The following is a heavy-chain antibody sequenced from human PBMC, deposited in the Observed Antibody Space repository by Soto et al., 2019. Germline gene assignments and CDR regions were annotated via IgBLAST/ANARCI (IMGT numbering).Heavy chain of an antibody. CDR2: IYYSGST. D-gene: IGHD2-2*01. J-gene: IGHJ6*03. V-gene: IGHV4-39*01. CDR3: ARHYCSSTSCYGGFYYYYYMDV. CDR1: GGSISSSSYY. Sequence: PSETLSLTCTVSGGSISSSSYYWGWIRQPPGKGLEWIGSIYYSGSTYYNPSLKSRVTISVDTSKNQFSLKLSSVTAADTAVYYCARHYCSSTSCYGGFYYYYYMDVWGKGTTVTVS.